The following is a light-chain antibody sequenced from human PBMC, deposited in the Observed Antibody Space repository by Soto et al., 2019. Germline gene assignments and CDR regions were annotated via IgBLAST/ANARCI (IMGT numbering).Light chain of an antibody. Sequence: EIVLTQYPATLSLSPGERATLSCMASQSVTNYLAWYQQKPGQAPRLLVYDVSNRATGITARFSGGGSGTDFTLTISNLEPEDFAVYYCQPRSDWPWTVGPGTQVDIK. J-gene: IGKJ1*01. V-gene: IGKV3-11*01. CDR2: DVS. CDR3: QPRSDWPWT. CDR1: QSVTNY.